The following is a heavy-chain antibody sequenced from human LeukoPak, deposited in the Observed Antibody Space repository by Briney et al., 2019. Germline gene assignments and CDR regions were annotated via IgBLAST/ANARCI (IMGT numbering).Heavy chain of an antibody. CDR3: ARLLPKRYFEWLLSVSGWFDP. CDR2: INHSGNT. Sequence: SETLSLTCAVYGGSFSGYYWSWIRQPPGKGLEWIGEINHSGNTNSNPSLKSRVTMSVDTSKNQFSLKLSSVTAADTAVYYCARLLPKRYFEWLLSVSGWFDPWGQGTLVTVSS. J-gene: IGHJ5*02. CDR1: GGSFSGYY. D-gene: IGHD3-9*01. V-gene: IGHV4-34*01.